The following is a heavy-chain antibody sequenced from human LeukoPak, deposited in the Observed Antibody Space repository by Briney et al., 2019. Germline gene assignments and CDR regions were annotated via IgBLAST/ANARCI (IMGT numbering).Heavy chain of an antibody. CDR3: ARSRSKSMNDKNLLY. CDR2: IKTSDNYI. CDR1: GFTFSDYT. J-gene: IGHJ4*02. D-gene: IGHD1-1*01. V-gene: IGHV3-21*01. Sequence: PGGSLRLSCAASGFTFSDYTLNWVRQAPGKGLEWVSSIKTSDNYIFYADSVAGRFTVSTDDAQSSLYLQMNGLRAEDTAIYYCARSRSKSMNDKNLLYWGQGSLVTVSS.